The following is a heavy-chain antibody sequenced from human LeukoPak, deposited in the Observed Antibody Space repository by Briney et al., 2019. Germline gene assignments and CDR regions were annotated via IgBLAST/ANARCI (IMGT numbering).Heavy chain of an antibody. CDR1: GFTVSSNS. CDR2: IYSGTI. CDR3: AKDRHAPGRYCSSTICFPFDP. Sequence: PGGSLRLSCTVSGFTVSSNSMSWVRQAPGKGLEWVSFIYSGTIHYSDSVKGRFTISRDNSKNTLYLQMNSLRAEDTAVYYCAKDRHAPGRYCSSTICFPFDPWGQGTLVTVSS. V-gene: IGHV3-53*01. J-gene: IGHJ5*02. D-gene: IGHD2-2*01.